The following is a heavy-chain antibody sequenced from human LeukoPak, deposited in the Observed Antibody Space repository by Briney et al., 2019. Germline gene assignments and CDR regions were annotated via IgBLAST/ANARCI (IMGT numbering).Heavy chain of an antibody. CDR1: GFTFSSYA. Sequence: PGGSLRLSCAASGFTFSSYAMSWVRQAPGKGLEWVTIISSSGGSAHYADSMRGRFTISRDNSKNTLYLQMNSLRAEDTAVYYCGGSSGWYKTAFDIWGQGTMVTVSA. V-gene: IGHV3-23*01. CDR3: GGSSGWYKTAFDI. CDR2: ISSSGGSA. J-gene: IGHJ3*02. D-gene: IGHD6-19*01.